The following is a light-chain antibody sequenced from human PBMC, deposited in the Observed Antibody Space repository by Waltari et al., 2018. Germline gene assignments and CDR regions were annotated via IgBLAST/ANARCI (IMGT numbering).Light chain of an antibody. V-gene: IGLV4-69*01. Sequence: LVLTQSPSASASLGASVKLTCTLRSGYSSNVIAWLQQHPGKGPRYLMKVNSDGSHRKGDDIPDRFSASNSGTECYLTISSLQSEDEAEYCCQTGGHGTWVFGGGTKLTVL. J-gene: IGLJ3*02. CDR1: SGYSSNV. CDR2: VNSDGSH. CDR3: QTGGHGTWV.